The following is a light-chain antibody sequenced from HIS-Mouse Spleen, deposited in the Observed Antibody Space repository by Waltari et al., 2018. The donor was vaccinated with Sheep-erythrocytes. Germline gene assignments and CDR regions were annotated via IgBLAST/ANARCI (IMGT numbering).Light chain of an antibody. J-gene: IGKJ1*01. CDR3: QQYYSTPQT. Sequence: DIVMTQSPDSLAVSLGERATINCKSSQSVLYSSNNKNYLAWYKQKPGQPPKLLIYRASTRESWVPDRFSGSGSGTDFTLTISSLQAEDVAVYYCQQYYSTPQTFGQGTKVEIK. CDR2: RAS. V-gene: IGKV4-1*01. CDR1: QSVLYSSNNKNY.